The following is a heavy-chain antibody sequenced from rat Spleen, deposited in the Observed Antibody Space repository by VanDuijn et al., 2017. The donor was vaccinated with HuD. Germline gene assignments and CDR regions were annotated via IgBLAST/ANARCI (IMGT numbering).Heavy chain of an antibody. V-gene: IGHV5-31*01. CDR3: TRGGRRVGVDYFDY. D-gene: IGHD1-1*01. CDR2: ITNTGGST. CDR1: GFTFSKYD. Sequence: EVQLVETGGGLVQPGRSLKLSCAASGFTFSKYDMAWIRQAPGKGLEWVASITNTGGSTYYPDSVKGRFTLSRDNARSTLYLQMNSLKSEDTATYYCTRGGRRVGVDYFDYWGQGVMVTVSS. J-gene: IGHJ2*01.